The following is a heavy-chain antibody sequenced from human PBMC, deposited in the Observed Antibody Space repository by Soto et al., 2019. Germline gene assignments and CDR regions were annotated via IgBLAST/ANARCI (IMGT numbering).Heavy chain of an antibody. V-gene: IGHV4-39*01. D-gene: IGHD2-21*02. J-gene: IGHJ4*02. CDR3: ARQRTSVVTQAYFDV. Sequence: PSETLSLTCTVTGDSISSRSYYWGWIRQPPGKGLEWIGSIYYSGSTYNNPSLRSRVSMSIDTSKDQFSLKLKSATAADTALYFCARQRTSVVTQAYFDVWGPGXLVTVSS. CDR2: IYYSGST. CDR1: GDSISSRSYY.